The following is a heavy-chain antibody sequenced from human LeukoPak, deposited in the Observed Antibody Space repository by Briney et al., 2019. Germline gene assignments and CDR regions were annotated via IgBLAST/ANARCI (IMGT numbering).Heavy chain of an antibody. CDR1: GGSISSSSYY. Sequence: SETLSLTCTVSGGSISSSSYYWGWIRQPPGKGLEWIGSIYYSGSTYYNPSLKSRVTISVDTSKNQFSLKLSSVTAADTAAYYCARHSITMVRGVIITPGDLFDYWGQGTLVTVSS. D-gene: IGHD3-10*01. V-gene: IGHV4-39*01. CDR3: ARHSITMVRGVIITPGDLFDY. CDR2: IYYSGST. J-gene: IGHJ4*02.